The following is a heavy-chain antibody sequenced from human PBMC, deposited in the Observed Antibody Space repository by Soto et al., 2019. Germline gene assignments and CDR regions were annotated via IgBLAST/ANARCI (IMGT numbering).Heavy chain of an antibody. D-gene: IGHD4-17*01. CDR2: ISGSGGST. CDR1: GFTFSSYA. CDR3: AKDGYGYYVTPQYYFDY. Sequence: EVQLLESGGGLVQPGGSLRLSCAASGFTFSSYAMSWVRQAPGKGLEWVSAISGSGGSTYYADSVKGRFTISRDNSKNTLYLQMNSLRAEDTAVYYCAKDGYGYYVTPQYYFDYWGQGTLVTVSS. J-gene: IGHJ4*02. V-gene: IGHV3-23*01.